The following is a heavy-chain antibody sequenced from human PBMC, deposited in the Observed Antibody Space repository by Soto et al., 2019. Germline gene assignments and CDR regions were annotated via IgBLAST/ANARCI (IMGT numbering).Heavy chain of an antibody. J-gene: IGHJ3*01. CDR3: ARGYSSSSPREIDAFDF. D-gene: IGHD6-6*01. Sequence: SETLSLTCAVYGGSFSGYYWNWIRQPPGKGLEWIGEINHSGSTNYNPSLKSRVTISVDTSKNQFSVKLSSVTAADTAVYYCARGYSSSSPREIDAFDFWGQGTMVTVSS. V-gene: IGHV4-34*01. CDR1: GGSFSGYY. CDR2: INHSGST.